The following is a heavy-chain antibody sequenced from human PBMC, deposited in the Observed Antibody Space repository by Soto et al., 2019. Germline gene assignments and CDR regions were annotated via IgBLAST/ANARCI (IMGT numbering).Heavy chain of an antibody. CDR3: ARVYRGYCTNGVCWGHFDY. D-gene: IGHD2-8*01. CDR2: ISYDGSNK. J-gene: IGHJ4*02. Sequence: GGSLRLSCAASGFTFSRYAMHWFRQSPGKGLEWVAVISYDGSNKYYADSVKGRFTISRDNSKNTLYLQMNSLRAEDTAVYYCARVYRGYCTNGVCWGHFDYWGQGPLVTVSS. CDR1: GFTFSRYA. V-gene: IGHV3-30-3*01.